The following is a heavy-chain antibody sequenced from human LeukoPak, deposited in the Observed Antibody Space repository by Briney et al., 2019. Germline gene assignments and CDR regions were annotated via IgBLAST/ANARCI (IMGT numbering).Heavy chain of an antibody. D-gene: IGHD5-18*01. Sequence: SVKVSCEASGGTFNTYAITWVRQAPGQGLEWMGRIIPILDAADSAQKFQGRLTISADKSTSTVYMELSSLRSEDTAIYYCARFPVRGYTYGSVIHHMDVWGQGTTVTVSS. CDR1: GGTFNTYA. J-gene: IGHJ6*02. CDR2: IIPILDAA. CDR3: ARFPVRGYTYGSVIHHMDV. V-gene: IGHV1-69*04.